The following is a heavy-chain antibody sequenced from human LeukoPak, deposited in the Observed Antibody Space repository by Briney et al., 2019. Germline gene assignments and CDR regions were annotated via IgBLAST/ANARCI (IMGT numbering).Heavy chain of an antibody. CDR2: IYYSGST. D-gene: IGHD1-26*01. Sequence: PSETLSLTCTVSGGSIGSTTYYWGWIRRPPGKELECNGSIYYSGSTYYNPSLKSRVTISLDTSKNQFSLKLSSVTAADTAVYYCARHKQSGTYYDAFDIWGQGTMVTVSS. CDR1: GGSIGSTTYY. J-gene: IGHJ3*02. V-gene: IGHV4-39*01. CDR3: ARHKQSGTYYDAFDI.